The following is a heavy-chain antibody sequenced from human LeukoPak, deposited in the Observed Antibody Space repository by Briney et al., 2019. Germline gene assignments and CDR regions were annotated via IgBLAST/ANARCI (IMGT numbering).Heavy chain of an antibody. Sequence: ASVKVSCKASGYTFTSYGISWVRQAPGQGLEWMGWISAYNGNTNYAQKLQGRVTMTTDTSTSTAYMELRRLRSDDTAVYYCARLPITIFGVVIPNFDYWGQGTLVTVSS. CDR1: GYTFTSYG. J-gene: IGHJ4*02. V-gene: IGHV1-18*01. CDR2: ISAYNGNT. CDR3: ARLPITIFGVVIPNFDY. D-gene: IGHD3-3*01.